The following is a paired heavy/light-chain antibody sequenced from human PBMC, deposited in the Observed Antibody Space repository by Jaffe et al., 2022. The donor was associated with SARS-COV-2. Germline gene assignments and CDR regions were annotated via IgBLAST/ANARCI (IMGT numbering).Heavy chain of an antibody. CDR3: AREDIVVVPAAMYYYGMDV. Sequence: EVQLLESGGGLVQPGGSLRLSCAASGFTFSSYAMSWVRQAPGKGLEWVSAISGSGGSTYYADSVKGRFTISRDNSKNTLYLQMNSLRAEDTAVYYCAREDIVVVPAAMYYYGMDVWGQGTTVTVSS. J-gene: IGHJ6*02. CDR2: ISGSGGST. D-gene: IGHD2-2*01. CDR1: GFTFSSYA. V-gene: IGHV3-23*01.
Light chain of an antibody. J-gene: IGKJ2*01. V-gene: IGKV3-20*01. CDR2: GAS. Sequence: EIVLTQSPGTLSLSPGERATLSCRASQSVSSSYLAWYQQKPGQAPRLLIYGASSRATGIPDRFSGSGSGTDFTLTISRLEPEDFAVYYCQQYGSSPPRTFGQGTKLEIK. CDR1: QSVSSSY. CDR3: QQYGSSPPRT.